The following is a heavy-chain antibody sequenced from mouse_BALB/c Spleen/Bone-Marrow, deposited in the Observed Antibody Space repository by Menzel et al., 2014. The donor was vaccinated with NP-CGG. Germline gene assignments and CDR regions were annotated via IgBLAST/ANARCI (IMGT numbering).Heavy chain of an antibody. Sequence: EVQLQQSGPELVKPGASVKISCKASGYSFTGYFMNWVMQSHGKSLEWIGRINPYNGDTFYNQKFKGKATLTVDKSSSTAHMELRSLASEDSAVYYYARSGYYGSSYFNYGGRGTTLTVSS. CDR3: ARSGYYGSSYFNY. J-gene: IGHJ2*01. V-gene: IGHV1-20*02. D-gene: IGHD1-1*01. CDR2: INPYNGDT. CDR1: GYSFTGYF.